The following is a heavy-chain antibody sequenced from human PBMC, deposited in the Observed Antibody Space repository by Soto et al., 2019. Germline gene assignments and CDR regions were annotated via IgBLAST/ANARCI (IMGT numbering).Heavy chain of an antibody. J-gene: IGHJ6*02. D-gene: IGHD4-17*01. V-gene: IGHV3-73*01. CDR1: GFTFSGSA. CDR2: IRSKANSYAT. Sequence: GGSLRLSCAASGFTFSGSAMHWVRQASGKGLEWVGRIRSKANSYATAYAASVKGRFTISRDDSKNTAYLQMNSLKTEDTAVYYCTGHGQYYGDYVVVVNWGQGTTVTVSS. CDR3: TGHGQYYGDYVVVVN.